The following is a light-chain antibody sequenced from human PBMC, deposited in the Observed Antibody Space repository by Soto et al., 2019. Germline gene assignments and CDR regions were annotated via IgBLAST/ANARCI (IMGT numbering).Light chain of an antibody. Sequence: DIQMTQSPSSRSASVGDRVTITCRASQSITTSLNWYQQKAGKAPKLLIYAASSLQSGVPSRFSGSGSGTDFTLTISSLQPEDSATYYCQQSYSTPYTCGQGTKLEIK. CDR2: AAS. CDR3: QQSYSTPYT. J-gene: IGKJ2*01. CDR1: QSITTS. V-gene: IGKV1-39*01.